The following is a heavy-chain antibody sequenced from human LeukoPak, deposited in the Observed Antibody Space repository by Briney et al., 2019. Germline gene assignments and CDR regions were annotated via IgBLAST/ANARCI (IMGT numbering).Heavy chain of an antibody. CDR1: GYTFTSYY. CDR3: ARDPTNGGSGSYSTSDAFDI. D-gene: IGHD3-10*01. CDR2: IIPILGIA. V-gene: IGHV1-69*04. Sequence: GASVKVSCKASGYTFTSYYMHWVRQAPGQGLEWMGRIIPILGIANYAQKFQGRVTITADKSTSTAYMELSSLRSEDTAVYYCARDPTNGGSGSYSTSDAFDIWGQGTMVTVSS. J-gene: IGHJ3*02.